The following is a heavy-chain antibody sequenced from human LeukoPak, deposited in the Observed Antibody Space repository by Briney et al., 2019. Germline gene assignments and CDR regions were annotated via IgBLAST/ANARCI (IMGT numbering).Heavy chain of an antibody. D-gene: IGHD3-22*01. CDR2: TYYRSKWYN. CDR3: ARETTYYDSSGYWFDY. CDR1: GDSVSSNSAA. J-gene: IGHJ4*02. Sequence: SQALSLTCAISGDSVSSNSAAWNWIRQSPSRGLEWLGRTYYRSKWYNDYAVSVKSRITINPDTSKNQFSLQLNSVTPEDTAVYYCARETTYYDSSGYWFDYWGQGTLVTVSS. V-gene: IGHV6-1*01.